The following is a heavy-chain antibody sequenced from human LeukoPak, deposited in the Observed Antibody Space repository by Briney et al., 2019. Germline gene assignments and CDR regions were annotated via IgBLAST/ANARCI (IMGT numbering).Heavy chain of an antibody. CDR1: GFTFSTYA. D-gene: IGHD3-22*01. Sequence: GGSLRLSCAASGFTFSTYAMSWVRQAPGKGLEWVSTISGSGSSTYYADSVKGRFTISRDSSKNSLYLQMNSLRAEDTAVYYCARMLHYYDSSGHNGVDYWGQGTLVTVSS. V-gene: IGHV3-23*01. CDR2: ISGSGSST. J-gene: IGHJ4*02. CDR3: ARMLHYYDSSGHNGVDY.